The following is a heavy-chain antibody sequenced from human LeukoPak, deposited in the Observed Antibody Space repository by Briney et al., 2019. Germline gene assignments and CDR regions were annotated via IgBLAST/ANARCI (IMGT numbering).Heavy chain of an antibody. Sequence: QTGGPLRLSCAASGFTFDDYGMTWVRQAPGKGLEWVSGINWNGGSTGYADSVKGRFTISRDNAKNSLYLQMSSLRAEDTAAYYCTRVEETATTAAIIRKYSYYYYYMDVWGKGNTVTVSS. CDR3: TRVEETATTAAIIRKYSYYYYYMDV. J-gene: IGHJ6*03. D-gene: IGHD4-11*01. CDR2: INWNGGST. CDR1: GFTFDDYG. V-gene: IGHV3-20*04.